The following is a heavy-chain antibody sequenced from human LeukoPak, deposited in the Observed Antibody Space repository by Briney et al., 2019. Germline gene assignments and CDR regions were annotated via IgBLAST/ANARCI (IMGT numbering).Heavy chain of an antibody. Sequence: PSETLSLTCTASGGSISTYYWSWIRQPPGKGLEWIADISDSGGTNYNPSLESRVTVSIDSSENQFSLKLSSVTAADTAVFYCARSPHNSAWYEKWFDPWGQGTLVTVSS. CDR1: GGSISTYY. CDR2: ISDSGGT. J-gene: IGHJ5*02. D-gene: IGHD6-19*01. V-gene: IGHV4-59*12. CDR3: ARSPHNSAWYEKWFDP.